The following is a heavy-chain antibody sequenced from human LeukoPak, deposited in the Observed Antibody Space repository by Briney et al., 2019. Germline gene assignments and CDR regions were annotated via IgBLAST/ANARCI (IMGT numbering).Heavy chain of an antibody. CDR1: GYTFTSYG. CDR3: AREGSSSSFPIYYYYGMDV. Sequence: ASVKVSCKASGYTFTSYGISWVRQAPGQGLEWMGWINPNSGGTNYAQKFQGWVTMTRDTSISTAYMELSRLRSDDTAVYYCAREGSSSSFPIYYYYGMDVWGQGTTVTVSS. D-gene: IGHD6-6*01. CDR2: INPNSGGT. V-gene: IGHV1-2*04. J-gene: IGHJ6*02.